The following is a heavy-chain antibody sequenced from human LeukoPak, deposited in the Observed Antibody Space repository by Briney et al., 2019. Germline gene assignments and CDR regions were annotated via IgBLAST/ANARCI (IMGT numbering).Heavy chain of an antibody. CDR3: GRDRGNSGYDLYDS. CDR1: GFTFANYW. J-gene: IGHJ5*02. Sequence: GGSLRLSCAAPGFTFANYWMGWVRQAPGKGLEWVANIKEDGSEIYYVDSVKGRFTISRDTAKDSLYLQMNSLRAEDTAVYYCGRDRGNSGYDLYDSWGRETLVTVSS. V-gene: IGHV3-7*01. CDR2: IKEDGSEI. D-gene: IGHD5-12*01.